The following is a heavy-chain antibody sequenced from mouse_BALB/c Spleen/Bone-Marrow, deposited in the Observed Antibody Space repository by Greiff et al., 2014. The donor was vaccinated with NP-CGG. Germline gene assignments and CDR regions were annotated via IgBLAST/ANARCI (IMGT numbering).Heavy chain of an antibody. Sequence: QVQLKESGAELVRPGASVKLSCKTSGYIFTSYWIHWVKQRSGQGLEWIARIYPGTGSTYYNEKFKGKATLTADKSSSTAYMQXXXXKSEDSAVYFCAQTARAFFAYWGQGTLVTVSA. J-gene: IGHJ3*01. V-gene: IGHV1-76*01. CDR3: AQTARAFFAY. CDR1: GYIFTSYW. D-gene: IGHD3-2*01. CDR2: IYPGTGST.